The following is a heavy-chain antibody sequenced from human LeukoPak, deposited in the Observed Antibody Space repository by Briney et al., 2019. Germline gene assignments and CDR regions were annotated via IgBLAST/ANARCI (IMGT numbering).Heavy chain of an antibody. J-gene: IGHJ4*02. D-gene: IGHD6-13*01. CDR1: GGSISSSSYY. V-gene: IGHV4-39*01. CDR3: ARHSTVHGIAAAGTGGFDY. Sequence: SETLSLTCTVSGGSISSSSYYWGWIRQPPRKGLEWIGSIYYSGSTYYNPSLKSRVTISVDTSKNQFSLKLSSVTAADTAVYYCARHSTVHGIAAAGTGGFDYWGQGTLVTVSS. CDR2: IYYSGST.